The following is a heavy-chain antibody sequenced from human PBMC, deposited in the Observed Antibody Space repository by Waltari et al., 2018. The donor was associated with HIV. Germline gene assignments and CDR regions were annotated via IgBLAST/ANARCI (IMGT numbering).Heavy chain of an antibody. CDR2: IIHTGNT. V-gene: IGHV4-34*12. D-gene: IGHD6-13*01. CDR3: ASLFQGEQQLVPEDSPHHYYNGMDV. CDR1: GGSFSGYY. Sequence: QVQLQQWGAGLWKPSETLSLTCAVYGGSFSGYYCTWIRQPPGTGLDWIGEIIHTGNTNYNPSLKSRVTISVDTSKNQFSLKLSSMTAADTAVYYCASLFQGEQQLVPEDSPHHYYNGMDVWGQGTTVTVSS. J-gene: IGHJ6*02.